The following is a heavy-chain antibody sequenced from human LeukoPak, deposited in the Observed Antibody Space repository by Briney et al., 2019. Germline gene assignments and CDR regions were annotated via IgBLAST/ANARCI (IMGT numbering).Heavy chain of an antibody. V-gene: IGHV4-4*07. D-gene: IGHD3-10*01. CDR2: IYTSGST. J-gene: IGHJ5*02. CDR3: ARDEITMVRGVMGWFDP. Sequence: SETLSLTCTVTGGSIGSYYWSWIRQPAGKGLEWIGRIYTSGSTNYNPSLKSRVTMSVDTSKNQFSLKLSSVTAADTAVYYCARDEITMVRGVMGWFDPWGQGTLVTVSS. CDR1: GGSIGSYY.